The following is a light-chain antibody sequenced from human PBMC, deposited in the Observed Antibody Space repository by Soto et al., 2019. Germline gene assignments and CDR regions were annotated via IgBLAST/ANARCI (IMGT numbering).Light chain of an antibody. V-gene: IGLV2-8*01. CDR3: SSYAGNNIFYV. J-gene: IGLJ1*01. Sequence: QSVLAQPPSASGSPGQSVTISCAGTSNDFGGYNFVSWYQQHPGKAPKLMIFEVSKRPSGVPDRFSGSKSGNTASLTVSGLQAEDEADYYCSSYAGNNIFYVFGTGTKVTVL. CDR1: SNDFGGYNF. CDR2: EVS.